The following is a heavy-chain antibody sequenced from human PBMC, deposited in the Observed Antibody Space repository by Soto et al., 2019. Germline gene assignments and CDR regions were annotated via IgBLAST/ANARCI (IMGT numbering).Heavy chain of an antibody. J-gene: IGHJ3*02. D-gene: IGHD1-7*01. V-gene: IGHV3-13*01. Sequence: PGGSLRLSCAASGSTFSSYDMHWVRQATGKGLEWVSAIGTAGDTYYPGSVKGRFTISRENAKNSLYLQMNSLRAGDTAVYYCAREGVIHGTTLGDFDIWGQGTMVTVSS. CDR2: IGTAGDT. CDR3: AREGVIHGTTLGDFDI. CDR1: GSTFSSYD.